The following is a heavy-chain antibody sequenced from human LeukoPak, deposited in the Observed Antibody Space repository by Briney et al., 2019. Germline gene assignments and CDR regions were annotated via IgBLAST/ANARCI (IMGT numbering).Heavy chain of an antibody. V-gene: IGHV3-33*01. J-gene: IGHJ4*02. Sequence: GGSLRLSCAASGFTFSSYGMHWVRQAPGKGLEWVAVIWYDGSNKYYADSVKGRFTISRDNSKNTLYLQVNSLRAEDTAVYYCARELSGYSYGYYFDYWGQGTLVTVSS. CDR2: IWYDGSNK. CDR3: ARELSGYSYGYYFDY. CDR1: GFTFSSYG. D-gene: IGHD5-18*01.